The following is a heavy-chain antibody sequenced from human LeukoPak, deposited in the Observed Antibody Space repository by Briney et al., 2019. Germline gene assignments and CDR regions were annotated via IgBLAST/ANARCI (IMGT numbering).Heavy chain of an antibody. Sequence: GGSLRLSCAASGFTFSSYEMNWVRQAPGKGLEWVSYISSGSTIYYADSVKGRFTISRDNAKNSLYLQMNSLRAEDTAVYYCASSERWLQLCFDYWGQGTLVTVSS. J-gene: IGHJ4*02. V-gene: IGHV3-48*03. CDR2: ISSGSTI. CDR1: GFTFSSYE. CDR3: ASSERWLQLCFDY. D-gene: IGHD5-24*01.